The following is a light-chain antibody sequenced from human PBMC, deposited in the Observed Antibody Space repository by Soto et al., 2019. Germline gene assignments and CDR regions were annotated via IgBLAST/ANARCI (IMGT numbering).Light chain of an antibody. CDR1: QSVSVY. CDR3: QQYGSSPRT. V-gene: IGKV3-20*01. Sequence: VELTQSPGTLSLSPGERATLSCMASQSVSVYLDWYQQKPGQAPRLLISDASNRATGIPARFSGSGSGTDFTLTITRLEPEDFAVYYCQQYGSSPRTFGQGTRLEIK. J-gene: IGKJ5*01. CDR2: DAS.